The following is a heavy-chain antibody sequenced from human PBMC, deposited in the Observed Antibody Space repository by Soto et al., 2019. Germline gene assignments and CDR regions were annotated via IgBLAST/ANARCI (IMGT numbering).Heavy chain of an antibody. CDR3: AKVPTGYYDSSGYSDAFDI. Sequence: GGSLRLSCAASGFTFSSYAMSWVRQAPGKGLEWVSAISGSGGSTYYADSVKGRFTISRDNSKNTLYLQMNSLRAEDTAVYYCAKVPTGYYDSSGYSDAFDIWGQGTMVTVS. J-gene: IGHJ3*02. CDR2: ISGSGGST. D-gene: IGHD3-22*01. CDR1: GFTFSSYA. V-gene: IGHV3-23*01.